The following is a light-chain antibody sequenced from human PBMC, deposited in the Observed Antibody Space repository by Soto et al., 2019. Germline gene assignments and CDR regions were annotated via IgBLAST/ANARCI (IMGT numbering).Light chain of an antibody. J-gene: IGLJ2*01. Sequence: QSALTQPRSVSGSPGQSVTISCTGTSSDVGAYNYVSWYQKYPGKAPKVVIYEVSERPSGVPHRFSGSKSGNTASLIISGLQAEDEADYYCCSYAGSYTHVVFGGGTKLTVL. CDR3: CSYAGSYTHVV. CDR1: SSDVGAYNY. CDR2: EVS. V-gene: IGLV2-11*01.